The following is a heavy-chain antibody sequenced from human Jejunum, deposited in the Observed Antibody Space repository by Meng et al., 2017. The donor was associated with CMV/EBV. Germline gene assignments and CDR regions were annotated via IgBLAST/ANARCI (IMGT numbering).Heavy chain of an antibody. D-gene: IGHD6-13*01. Sequence: QVQLVQSGAEVKKPGASVKVSCKASGYTFTGYYMHWVRQAPGQGLEWMGWINPNSGGTSYAQKFQGWVTMTRDTSISTAYMELSRLRSDDTAVYYGARDWEGSWAVFDYWGQGTLVTVSS. CDR3: ARDWEGSWAVFDY. J-gene: IGHJ4*02. V-gene: IGHV1-2*04. CDR1: GYTFTGYY. CDR2: INPNSGGT.